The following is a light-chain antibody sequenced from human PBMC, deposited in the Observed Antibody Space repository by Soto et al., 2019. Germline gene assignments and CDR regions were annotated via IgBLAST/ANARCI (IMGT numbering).Light chain of an antibody. CDR1: QSVSSN. Sequence: ELVVTQSPATLAVSPGGRSTLSRRASQSVSSNLAWYQQKPGQAPRLLIYGASTRATGIPARLSGSGSGTEFTLTINSLHSEDFAVYYCQQYNNWWTFGQGTKVDIK. CDR3: QQYNNWWT. CDR2: GAS. J-gene: IGKJ1*01. V-gene: IGKV3-15*01.